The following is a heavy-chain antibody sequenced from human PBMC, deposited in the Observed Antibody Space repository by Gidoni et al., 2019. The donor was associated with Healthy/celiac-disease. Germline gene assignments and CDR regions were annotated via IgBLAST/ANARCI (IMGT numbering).Heavy chain of an antibody. CDR3: AIVGSGYYYYFDY. J-gene: IGHJ4*02. CDR1: GGSISSGGDY. V-gene: IGHV4-31*03. D-gene: IGHD3-22*01. Sequence: QVQLQESGPGLVKPSQTLSLTCTVSGGSISSGGDYWSWIRQHPGKALEWIGYIYYSGSTYYNPSLKSRFTRSVDTSKNQFSLKLSSVTAADTAVYYCAIVGSGYYYYFDYWGQGTLVTVSS. CDR2: IYYSGST.